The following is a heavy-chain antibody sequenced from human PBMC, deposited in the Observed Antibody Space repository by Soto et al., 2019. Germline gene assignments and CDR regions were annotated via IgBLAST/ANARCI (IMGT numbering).Heavy chain of an antibody. Sequence: SETLSLTCTVSGGAISSSSYYWRWIRHPQGKGLEWIGSIYYSGSTYYNTSLKSRVTISVDTSKNQFSLKLSSVTAADTAVYYCARPSTGDILTGAKAGTDVWGQGTTVTVS. CDR2: IYYSGST. J-gene: IGHJ6*02. V-gene: IGHV4-39*01. CDR3: ARPSTGDILTGAKAGTDV. CDR1: GGAISSSSYY. D-gene: IGHD3-9*01.